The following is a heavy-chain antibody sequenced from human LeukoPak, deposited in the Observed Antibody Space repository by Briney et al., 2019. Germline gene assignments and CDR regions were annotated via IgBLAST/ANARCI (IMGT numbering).Heavy chain of an antibody. J-gene: IGHJ4*02. Sequence: SVKVSCKASGGTFSSYAISWVRQAPGQGLEWMGGIIPIFGTANYAQKFQGRVTITTDESTSTAYMELSSLRSEDTAVYYCPGARGNSPYYFDYWGQGTLVTVSS. CDR1: GGTFSSYA. CDR2: IIPIFGTA. CDR3: PGARGNSPYYFDY. D-gene: IGHD4-23*01. V-gene: IGHV1-69*05.